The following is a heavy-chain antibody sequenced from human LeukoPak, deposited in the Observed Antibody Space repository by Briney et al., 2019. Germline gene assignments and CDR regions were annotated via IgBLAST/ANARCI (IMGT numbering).Heavy chain of an antibody. D-gene: IGHD5-18*01. V-gene: IGHV1-69*04. CDR2: IIPILGIA. CDR3: ARANTAMGLRGAAFDI. CDR1: GGTFSSYA. J-gene: IGHJ3*02. Sequence: GSSVKVSCKASGGTFSSYAISWVRQAPGQGLEWMGRIIPILGIANYAQKFQGRVTITADKSTSTAYMELSSLRSEDTAVYYCARANTAMGLRGAAFDIWGQGTMVTVSP.